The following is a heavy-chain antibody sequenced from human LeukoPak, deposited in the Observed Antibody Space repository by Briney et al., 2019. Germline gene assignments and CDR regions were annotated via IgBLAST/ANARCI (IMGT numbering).Heavy chain of an antibody. D-gene: IGHD2-15*01. CDR3: AKVRRPYCSGGSCYYDDAFDI. V-gene: IGHV3-30*18. CDR1: GFTFSSYG. Sequence: PGGSLRLSCAASGFTFSSYGMHWVRQAPGKGGEGVAVISYDGGNKYYADSVKGRFTISRDNSKNTLYLQMNSVRAEDTAVYYCAKVRRPYCSGGSCYYDDAFDIWGQGTMVTVSS. CDR2: ISYDGGNK. J-gene: IGHJ3*02.